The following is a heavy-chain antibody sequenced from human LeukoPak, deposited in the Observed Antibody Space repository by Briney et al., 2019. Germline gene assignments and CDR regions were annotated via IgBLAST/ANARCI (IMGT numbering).Heavy chain of an antibody. Sequence: GGSLRLSCAASGFTFSSYAMHWVRQAPGKGLEGVTIISYDGRNKYYADSVKGRFTISRDNSKNTLYLQLDSLRPEDTAVYYCAKSRLVAVVAAYMDVWGKGTTVTVSS. CDR3: AKSRLVAVVAAYMDV. CDR1: GFTFSSYA. V-gene: IGHV3-30*18. J-gene: IGHJ6*04. CDR2: ISYDGRNK. D-gene: IGHD2-15*01.